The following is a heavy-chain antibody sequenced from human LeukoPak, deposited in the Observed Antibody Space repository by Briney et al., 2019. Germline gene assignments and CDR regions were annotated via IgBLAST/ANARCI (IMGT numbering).Heavy chain of an antibody. J-gene: IGHJ4*02. CDR3: ATPTLGYCSGGSCRTSDY. Sequence: PGGPLRLSCAASGFTLRSYRVNWVRQATGKGLEWVSNISNSSTYIYYADSVKSRFTISSDNAKNSLYLQMSSLRADDTAAYYCATPTLGYCSGGSCRTSDYWGQGTLVTVSS. V-gene: IGHV3-21*01. D-gene: IGHD2-15*01. CDR2: ISNSSTYI. CDR1: GFTLRSYR.